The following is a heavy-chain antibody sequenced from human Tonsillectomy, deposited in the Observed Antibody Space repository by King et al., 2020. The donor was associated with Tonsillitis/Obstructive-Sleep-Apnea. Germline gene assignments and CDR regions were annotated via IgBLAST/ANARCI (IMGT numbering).Heavy chain of an antibody. CDR2: INPNSGGR. J-gene: IGHJ4*02. D-gene: IGHD1-1*01. Sequence: QLVQSGAEVKKPGASVKVSCKASGYTFTASYIHWVRQAPGQGLEWMGWINPNSGGRNYAQKFQDCVTMTRDTSISTAYMELSRLTSDVTAVYYCARTTYGTNFDYWGQGTLVTVSS. CDR3: ARTTYGTNFDY. CDR1: GYTFTASY. V-gene: IGHV1-2*04.